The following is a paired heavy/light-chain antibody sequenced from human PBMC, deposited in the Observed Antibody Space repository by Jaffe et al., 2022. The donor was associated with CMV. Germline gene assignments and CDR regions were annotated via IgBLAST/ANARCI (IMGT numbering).Heavy chain of an antibody. CDR2: IYYTGST. Sequence: QLQLQESGPGLVKPSETLSLTCTVSGGSISSSSYYWGWIRQPPGTGLEWIGSIYYTGSTFYNPSLKSRVTISKDTSKNQFSLQLSSVTAADTAVYYCARRTDRIMHVWGKGTSVTVAS. V-gene: IGHV4-39*01. D-gene: IGHD1-1*01. J-gene: IGHJ6*03. CDR3: ARRTDRIMHV. CDR1: GGSISSSSYY.
Light chain of an antibody. CDR3: HQYYNTPDT. J-gene: IGKJ2*01. Sequence: DIVMTQSPDSLAVSLGERATINCKSSQSVLGSSNNKNSLAWYQLKPGQPPKLLIYWASTRESGVPDRFSGSGSGTDFTLTISSLQAEDVAVYYCHQYYNTPDTFGQGTKLEI. CDR1: QSVLGSSNNKNS. CDR2: WAS. V-gene: IGKV4-1*01.